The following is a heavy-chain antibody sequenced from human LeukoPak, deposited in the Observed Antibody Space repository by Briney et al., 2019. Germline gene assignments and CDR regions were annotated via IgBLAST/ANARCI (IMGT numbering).Heavy chain of an antibody. CDR2: ISTSSSYI. J-gene: IGHJ5*02. V-gene: IGHV3-21*01. CDR3: ARDGCSSTSCRFYNWLDP. CDR1: GLTFNSYW. D-gene: IGHD2-2*01. Sequence: PGGSLRLSCAASGLTFNSYWMHWVRQVAGKGLEWVSFISTSSSYIHYADSVKGRFTISRDNAKNSLFLQMNSLRAEDTAVYYCARDGCSSTSCRFYNWLDPWGQGTLVTVSS.